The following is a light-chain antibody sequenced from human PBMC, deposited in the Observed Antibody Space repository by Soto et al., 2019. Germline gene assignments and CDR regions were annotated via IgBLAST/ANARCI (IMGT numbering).Light chain of an antibody. CDR1: QGISSY. CDR3: QQYYSYPRT. Sequence: WRTQSPSSLSASTGDRVTITFLASQGISSYLAWYQQKPGKAPNHLIYAASTLQSGVPSRFSGSGSGTDFTLTISCLQSADFATYYCQQYYSYPRTFGQGTKVDIK. CDR2: AAS. V-gene: IGKV1-8*01. J-gene: IGKJ1*01.